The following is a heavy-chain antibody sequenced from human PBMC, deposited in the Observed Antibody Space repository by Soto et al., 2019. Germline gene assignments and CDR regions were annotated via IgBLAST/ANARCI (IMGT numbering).Heavy chain of an antibody. CDR2: ISSSGSTI. CDR1: GFTFSDYY. J-gene: IGHJ4*02. V-gene: IGHV3-11*01. D-gene: IGHD2-2*01. CDR3: ARDRRTWDIVVVPAAQFDY. Sequence: GGSLRLSCAASGFTFSDYYMSWIRQAPGKGLEWVSYISSSGSTIYYADSVKGRFTISRDNAKNSLYLQMNSLRAEDTAVYYCARDRRTWDIVVVPAAQFDYWGQGTLVTVSS.